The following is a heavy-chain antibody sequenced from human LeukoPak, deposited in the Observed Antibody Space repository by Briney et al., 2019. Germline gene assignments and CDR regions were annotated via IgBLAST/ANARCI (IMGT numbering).Heavy chain of an antibody. V-gene: IGHV3-72*01. J-gene: IGHJ4*02. D-gene: IGHD6-19*01. CDR2: SRNRAKRYTT. CDR3: CRVAYTSDWHFDD. Sequence: GGSLRLSCAASGFTFSDHYMDWVRQAPGKGREWVDRSRNRAKRYTTDYAASVRGRFTISRDDSQNSLYLQMRSLKTEDTAVYHWCRVAYTSDWHFDDWGQGTLVTVCS. CDR1: GFTFSDHY.